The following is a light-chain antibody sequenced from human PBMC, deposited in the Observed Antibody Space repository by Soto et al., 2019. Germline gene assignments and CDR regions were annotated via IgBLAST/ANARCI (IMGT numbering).Light chain of an antibody. J-gene: IGKJ5*01. CDR1: QSISSY. Sequence: DIQMTHSPSSLSASVGDRVTITCPASQSISSYLNWYQQKPGKAPKLLIYAASSLQSGVPSRFSGSGSGTDFTLTISSLQPEDFATYYCQQSYRTPPITFGQGTRLEIK. V-gene: IGKV1-39*01. CDR2: AAS. CDR3: QQSYRTPPIT.